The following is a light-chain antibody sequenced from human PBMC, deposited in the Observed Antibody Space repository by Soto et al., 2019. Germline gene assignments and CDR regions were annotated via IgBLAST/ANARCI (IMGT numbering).Light chain of an antibody. J-gene: IGLJ1*01. Sequence: QSALTQSPSVSGSPGQSVTISCIGTSSDVGGYNYVSWYQHHPGKAPKLIIYEVTKRPSGVPDRFSGSRSGTTASLTVSGLQAEDEADYYCGSYAGGNTFVFGTGTKLTVL. CDR1: SSDVGGYNY. CDR2: EVT. V-gene: IGLV2-8*01. CDR3: GSYAGGNTFV.